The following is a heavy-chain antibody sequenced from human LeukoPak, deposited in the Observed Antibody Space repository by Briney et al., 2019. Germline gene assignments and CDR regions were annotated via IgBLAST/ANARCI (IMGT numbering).Heavy chain of an antibody. J-gene: IGHJ4*02. D-gene: IGHD1-26*01. V-gene: IGHV1-8*01. CDR1: GYTFTSYD. CDR3: ARGLRYSGSYPVTWGY. CDR2: MNPNSGNT. Sequence: ASVKVSCKASGYTFTSYDINWVRQATGQGLEWMGWMNPNSGNTGYAQKFQGRVTMTRNTSISTAYMELSSLRSEDTAVYYCARGLRYSGSYPVTWGYWGQGTLVTVSS.